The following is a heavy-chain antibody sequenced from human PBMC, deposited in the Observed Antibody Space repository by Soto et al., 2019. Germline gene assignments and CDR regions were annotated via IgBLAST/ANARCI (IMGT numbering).Heavy chain of an antibody. J-gene: IGHJ1*01. D-gene: IGHD3-22*01. CDR2: IYWDDTK. CDR1: GFSLSSSGVG. Sequence: QITLKESGPTLVTPTETLTLTCTFSGFSLSSSGVGVGWIRQPPGQALEWVALIYWDDTKRYSPSRKSGLTITKDTSRNQVVLTITNMAPVGTATYYCAHIRVTMIVGAGYFQHWGQGTLVTLSS. CDR3: AHIRVTMIVGAGYFQH. V-gene: IGHV2-5*02.